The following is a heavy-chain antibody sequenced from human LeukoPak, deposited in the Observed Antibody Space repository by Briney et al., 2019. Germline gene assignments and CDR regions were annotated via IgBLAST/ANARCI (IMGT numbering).Heavy chain of an antibody. CDR2: INHSGST. Sequence: SATLSLTCAVYGASFSGYYWSWIRQPPGKGLEWIGEINHSGSTNYNPSLKSRVTISVDTSKNQFSLKLSSVTAADTAVYYCARGTGYCSGGSCYYPRTYGMDVWGQGTTVTVSS. D-gene: IGHD2-15*01. V-gene: IGHV4-34*01. CDR1: GASFSGYY. J-gene: IGHJ6*02. CDR3: ARGTGYCSGGSCYYPRTYGMDV.